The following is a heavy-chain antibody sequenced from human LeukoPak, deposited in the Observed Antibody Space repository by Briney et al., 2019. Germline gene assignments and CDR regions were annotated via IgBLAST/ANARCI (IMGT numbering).Heavy chain of an antibody. CDR3: TTTAFDY. V-gene: IGHV3-15*01. Sequence: PGGSLRLSCAVSGFIFSNAWMSWVPQAPAKGLEWVGRDGGTTDYAAPVKGRFTISRDDSKNTLYLQMNSLKTEDTAVYYCTTTAFDYWGQGTLVTVSS. CDR2: DGGTT. J-gene: IGHJ4*02. CDR1: GFIFSNAW.